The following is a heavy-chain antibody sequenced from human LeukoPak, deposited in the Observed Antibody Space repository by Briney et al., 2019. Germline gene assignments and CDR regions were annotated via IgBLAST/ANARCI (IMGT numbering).Heavy chain of an antibody. CDR2: ISPNSGGT. CDR3: ARAPDPYYYDSSGYYSYYFDY. CDR1: GYTFTGYY. D-gene: IGHD3-22*01. J-gene: IGHJ4*02. V-gene: IGHV1-2*02. Sequence: ASVKVSCKASGYTFTGYYMHWVRQAPGQGLEWMGWISPNSGGTNYAQKFQGRVTITTDESTSTAYMELSSLRSEDTAVYYCARAPDPYYYDSSGYYSYYFDYWGQGTLVTVSS.